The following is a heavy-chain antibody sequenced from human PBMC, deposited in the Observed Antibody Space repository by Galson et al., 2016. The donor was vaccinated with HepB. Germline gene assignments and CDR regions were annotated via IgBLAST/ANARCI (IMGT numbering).Heavy chain of an antibody. J-gene: IGHJ4*02. CDR1: GFTFSKYG. CDR3: AKSAIDYGDYVPIYFYS. Sequence: SLRLSCAASGFTFSKYGMHWVRQAPGKGLEWVAVIWFDGSKKYYADSVKGRFTISRDNTKNTLYLQMDSLRAEDTAVYYCAKSAIDYGDYVPIYFYSWGQGALVTVSS. CDR2: IWFDGSKK. V-gene: IGHV3-33*06. D-gene: IGHD4-17*01.